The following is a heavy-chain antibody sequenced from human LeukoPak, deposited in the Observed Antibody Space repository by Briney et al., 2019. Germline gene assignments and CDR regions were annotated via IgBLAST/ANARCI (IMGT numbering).Heavy chain of an antibody. CDR1: GGSFSGYY. J-gene: IGHJ5*02. Sequence: SETLSLTCAVYGGSFSGYYWSWIRQPPGKGLEWIGEINLSGSTNYNPSLKSRVTISVDTSKNQFSLKLSSVTAADTAVYYCASYPALSSGWYNDGFDPWGQGTLVTVSS. CDR3: ASYPALSSGWYNDGFDP. CDR2: INLSGST. D-gene: IGHD6-19*01. V-gene: IGHV4-34*01.